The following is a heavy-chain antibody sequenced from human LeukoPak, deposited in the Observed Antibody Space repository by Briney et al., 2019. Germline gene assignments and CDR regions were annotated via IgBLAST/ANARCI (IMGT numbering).Heavy chain of an antibody. J-gene: IGHJ4*02. CDR2: ISWNSGSI. V-gene: IGHV3-9*01. CDR3: AKDVAVADNYFDY. Sequence: GGSLRLSCAASGFTFSSYWMSWVRQAPGKGLEWVSGISWNSGSIGYADSVKGRFTISRDNAKNSLYLQMNSLRAEDTALYYCAKDVAVADNYFDYWGQGTLVTVSS. D-gene: IGHD6-19*01. CDR1: GFTFSSYW.